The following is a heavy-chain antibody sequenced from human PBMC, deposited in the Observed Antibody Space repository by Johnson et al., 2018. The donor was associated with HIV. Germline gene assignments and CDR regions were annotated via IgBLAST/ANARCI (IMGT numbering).Heavy chain of an antibody. CDR1: GFTFSGYW. Sequence: VQLVESGGGLVQPGGSLRLSCAASGFTFSGYWMTWVRQAPGKVLAWVANIKQDGSEKYYVDSVKGRFTISKDNAKNSLSLQMNSLRAEDAAVYYCAVVPWVVVYAEDAFDIWGQGTMVTVSS. CDR2: IKQDGSEK. CDR3: AVVPWVVVYAEDAFDI. J-gene: IGHJ3*02. D-gene: IGHD2-8*02. V-gene: IGHV3-7*03.